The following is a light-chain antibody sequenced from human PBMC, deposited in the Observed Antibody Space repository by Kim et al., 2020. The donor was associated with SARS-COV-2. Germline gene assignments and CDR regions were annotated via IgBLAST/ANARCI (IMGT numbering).Light chain of an antibody. Sequence: ASVGHRVTITHRSSQDIINDLGWYQQNPGGAPKRLFYGASSLQSGVPSRFSGSGSGTEFTLTISSLQPEDFATYFCLQHNTYPITFGQGTRLEIK. J-gene: IGKJ5*01. CDR1: QDIIND. V-gene: IGKV1-17*01. CDR3: LQHNTYPIT. CDR2: GAS.